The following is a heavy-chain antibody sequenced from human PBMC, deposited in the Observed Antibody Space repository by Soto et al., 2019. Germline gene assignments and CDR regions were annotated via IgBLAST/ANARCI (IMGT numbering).Heavy chain of an antibody. CDR2: IYYSGST. Sequence: SETLSLTCTVSGGSISSYYWSWIRQPPGKGLEWIGYIYYSGSTNYNPSLKSRVTISVDTSKNQFSLRLSSVTAADTAVYYCARYQGHRSDCSSTSCYSGPVDYWGQGTLVTVSS. CDR3: ARYQGHRSDCSSTSCYSGPVDY. CDR1: GGSISSYY. J-gene: IGHJ4*02. D-gene: IGHD2-2*01. V-gene: IGHV4-59*01.